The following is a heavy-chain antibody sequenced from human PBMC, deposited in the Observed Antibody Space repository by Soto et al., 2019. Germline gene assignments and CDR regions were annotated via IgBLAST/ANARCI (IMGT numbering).Heavy chain of an antibody. J-gene: IGHJ4*02. CDR2: SYNGGST. CDR1: GDYVSSVRFN. V-gene: IGHV4-30-2*05. Sequence: SETLSLPCPVAGDYVSSVRFNWAWLRLRPGKGLEWIAYSYNGGSTYYRPSLESRMHMSLDATRNHYSLRLISVTAADTAVYFCARAPVGLDTVSYFDYWGQGKLVTVSS. CDR3: ARAPVGLDTVSYFDY. D-gene: IGHD3-3*01.